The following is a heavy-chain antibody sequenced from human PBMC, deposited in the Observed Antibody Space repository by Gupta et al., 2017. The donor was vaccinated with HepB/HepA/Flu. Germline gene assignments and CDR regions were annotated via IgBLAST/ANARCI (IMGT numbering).Heavy chain of an antibody. V-gene: IGHV3-43*02. CDR2: ISGDGGST. D-gene: IGHD2-15*01. CDR3: AKVGGYCSGGSCYEDAFDI. Sequence: EVQLVESGGGVVQPGGSLRLSCAASGSTFDDYAMHWVRQAPGKGLEWVSLISGDGGSTYYADSVKGRFTISRDNSKNSLYLQMNSLRTEDTALYYCAKVGGYCSGGSCYEDAFDIWGQGTMVTVSS. CDR1: GSTFDDYA. J-gene: IGHJ3*02.